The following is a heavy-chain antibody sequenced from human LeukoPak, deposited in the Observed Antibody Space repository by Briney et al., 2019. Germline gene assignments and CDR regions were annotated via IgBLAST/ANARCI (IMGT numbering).Heavy chain of an antibody. CDR3: AKDRPYYYDSSGYRPAGDFDY. CDR1: GFTFSSYA. CDR2: ISGSGGST. D-gene: IGHD3-22*01. Sequence: GGSLRLSCAAPGFTFSSYALSWVRQAPGKGLEWVSAISGSGGSTYYADSLKGRFTISRDNSKNTLYLQMNSLRAEDTAVYYCAKDRPYYYDSSGYRPAGDFDYWGQGTLVTVSS. J-gene: IGHJ4*02. V-gene: IGHV3-23*01.